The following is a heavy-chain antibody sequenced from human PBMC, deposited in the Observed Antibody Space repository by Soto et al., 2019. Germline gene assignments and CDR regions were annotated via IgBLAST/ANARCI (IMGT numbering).Heavy chain of an antibody. Sequence: QVQLVQSGAEVKKPGSSVKVSCKASGGTFSTNPISWVRQAPGQGLEWMGGTGSGTGPGNHAQKFQGRLTITVDKSTSTVYMELSSLSSEDTAVYYCARRDSGGFYRYFDSWGQGTLFAVSS. CDR1: GGTFSTNP. CDR2: TGSGTGPG. J-gene: IGHJ4*02. V-gene: IGHV1-69*06. CDR3: ARRDSGGFYRYFDS. D-gene: IGHD2-15*01.